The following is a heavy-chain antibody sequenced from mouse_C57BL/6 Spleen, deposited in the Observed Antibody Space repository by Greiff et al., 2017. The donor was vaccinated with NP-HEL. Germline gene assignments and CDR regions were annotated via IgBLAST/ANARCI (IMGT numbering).Heavy chain of an antibody. CDR3: ARLDYLNYGSGDYFDY. V-gene: IGHV1-78*01. Sequence: VQLQQSDAELVKPGASVKISCKVSGYTFTDHTIHWMKQRPEQGLEWIGYIYPRDGSTKYNEKFKGKATLTADKSSSTAYMQLNSLTSEDSAVYFCARLDYLNYGSGDYFDYWGQGTTLTVSS. J-gene: IGHJ2*01. CDR2: IYPRDGST. CDR1: GYTFTDHT. D-gene: IGHD1-1*01.